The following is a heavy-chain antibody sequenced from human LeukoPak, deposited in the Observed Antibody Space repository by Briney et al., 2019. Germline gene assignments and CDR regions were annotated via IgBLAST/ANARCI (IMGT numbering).Heavy chain of an antibody. CDR1: RFTFSSYG. Sequence: KTGGSLRLSCATSRFTFSSYGMNWVRQAPGKGLEWVSFISSRNDDINYADFVKGRFTISRDNAKNSLYLQMNSLRAEDTAIYYCVRYYDTSGYPYYFDYWGQGTLVTVSS. V-gene: IGHV3-21*05. CDR3: VRYYDTSGYPYYFDY. D-gene: IGHD3-22*01. CDR2: ISSRNDDI. J-gene: IGHJ4*02.